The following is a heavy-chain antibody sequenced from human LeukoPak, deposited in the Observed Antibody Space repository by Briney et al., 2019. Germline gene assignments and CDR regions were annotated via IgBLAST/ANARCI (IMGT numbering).Heavy chain of an antibody. D-gene: IGHD6-13*01. V-gene: IGHV4-59*01. CDR1: GGSISGYY. J-gene: IGHJ6*03. Sequence: SETLSLTCTVSGGSISGYYWSWLRQPPGKSLEWIGYIYYSGSTNYNPSLKSRVTISVDTSKNQFSLKLSSVTAADTAVYYCARGIDSSSVYYYYYYMDIWGKGTTVTVSS. CDR2: IYYSGST. CDR3: ARGIDSSSVYYYYYYMDI.